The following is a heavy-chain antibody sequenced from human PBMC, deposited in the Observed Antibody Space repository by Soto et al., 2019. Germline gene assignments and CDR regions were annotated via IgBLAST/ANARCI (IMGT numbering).Heavy chain of an antibody. Sequence: QVQLVQSGAEVKKPGSSVKVSCKASGGTFSSYTISWVRQAPGQGLEWMGRIIPILGIANYAQKFQGRVTITADKATSTAYMELSSLRSEDTAVYYCARDPRGTVVSHAVSPYCYGMDVWGQGTTVTVSS. CDR2: IIPILGIA. J-gene: IGHJ6*02. CDR1: GGTFSSYT. V-gene: IGHV1-69*08. D-gene: IGHD2-15*01. CDR3: ARDPRGTVVSHAVSPYCYGMDV.